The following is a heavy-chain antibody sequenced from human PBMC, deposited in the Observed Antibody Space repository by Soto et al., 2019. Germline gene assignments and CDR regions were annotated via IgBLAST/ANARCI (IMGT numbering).Heavy chain of an antibody. D-gene: IGHD3-22*01. Sequence: QLQLQESGSGLVKPSQTLSLTCAVSGGSISSGGYSWSWIRQPPGKGLEWIGYLYHSGSTYYNPSLKSRVTISVDRSTNQFSLKLSSVTAADTAVYYCARAPARYYYDSSGCYYGDYFDYWGQGTLVTVSS. J-gene: IGHJ4*02. CDR2: LYHSGST. V-gene: IGHV4-30-2*01. CDR1: GGSISSGGYS. CDR3: ARAPARYYYDSSGCYYGDYFDY.